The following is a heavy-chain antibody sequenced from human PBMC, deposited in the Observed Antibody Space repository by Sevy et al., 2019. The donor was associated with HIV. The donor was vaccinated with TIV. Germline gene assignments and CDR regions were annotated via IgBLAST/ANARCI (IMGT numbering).Heavy chain of an antibody. D-gene: IGHD1-26*01. V-gene: IGHV3-49*04. J-gene: IGHJ4*02. Sequence: GGSLRLSCATSGFTFGDYCMSWVRQAPGKGLEWISFFKSKAHGGTAENAASVKVRLTISRDDSKGIVYLQMNNLKTEDTAVYFCTRWSGSKSIFDYWGQGTLVTVSS. CDR3: TRWSGSKSIFDY. CDR1: GFTFGDYC. CDR2: FKSKAHGGTA.